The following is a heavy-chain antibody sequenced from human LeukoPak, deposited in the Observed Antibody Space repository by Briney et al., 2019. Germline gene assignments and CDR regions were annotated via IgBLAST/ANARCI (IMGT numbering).Heavy chain of an antibody. D-gene: IGHD3-16*01. CDR2: ISYDGSNK. Sequence: PGRSLRLSCAASGFTFSSYGMHWVRQAPGKGLEWVAVISYDGSNKYYADSVKGRFTISRDNSKNTLYLQMNSLRAEDTAVYFCAKGKYDSDAFDIWGKGTTVTVSS. V-gene: IGHV3-30*18. CDR3: AKGKYDSDAFDI. J-gene: IGHJ3*02. CDR1: GFTFSSYG.